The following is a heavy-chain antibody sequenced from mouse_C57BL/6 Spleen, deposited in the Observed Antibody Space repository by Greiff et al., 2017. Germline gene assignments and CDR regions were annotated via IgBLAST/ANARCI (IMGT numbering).Heavy chain of an antibody. J-gene: IGHJ1*03. CDR1: GFTFSDYY. CDR2: INYDGSST. D-gene: IGHD1-1*01. V-gene: IGHV5-16*01. CDR3: ARQGNYYGSFYWYFDV. Sequence: EVKVEESEGGLVQPGSSMKLSCTASGFTFSDYYMAWVRQVPEKGLEWVANINYDGSSTYYLDSLKSRFIISRDNAKNILYLQMSSLKSEDTATYYCARQGNYYGSFYWYFDVWGTGTTVTVSS.